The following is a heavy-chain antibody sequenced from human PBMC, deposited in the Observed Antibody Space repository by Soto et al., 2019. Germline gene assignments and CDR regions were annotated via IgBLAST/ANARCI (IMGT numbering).Heavy chain of an antibody. J-gene: IGHJ5*02. D-gene: IGHD6-13*01. Sequence: SETLSLTCAVSSGSISSSNWWSWVRQPPGKGLEWIGEIYHSGSTNYNPSLKSRVTISVDKSKNQFSLKLSSVTAADTAVYYCARAPPSRYSSSWYWFDPWGQGTLVTVSS. CDR1: SGSISSSNW. CDR2: IYHSGST. V-gene: IGHV4-4*02. CDR3: ARAPPSRYSSSWYWFDP.